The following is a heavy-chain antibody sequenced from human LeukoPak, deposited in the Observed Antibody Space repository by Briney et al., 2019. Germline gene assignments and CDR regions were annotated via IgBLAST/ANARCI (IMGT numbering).Heavy chain of an antibody. V-gene: IGHV4-61*01. CDR2: IYYSGST. CDR3: ARVREWSQLDY. CDR1: GGSVSSGSYY. Sequence: PSETLSLTCTVSGGSVSSGSYYWSWIRQPAGKGLEWIGYIYYSGSTNYNPSLKSRVTISVDTSKNQFSLKLSSVTAADTAVYYCARVREWSQLDYWGQGTLVTVSS. J-gene: IGHJ4*02. D-gene: IGHD3-3*01.